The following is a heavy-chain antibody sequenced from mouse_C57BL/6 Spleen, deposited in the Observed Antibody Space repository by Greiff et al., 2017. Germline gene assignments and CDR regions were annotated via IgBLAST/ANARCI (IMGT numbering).Heavy chain of an antibody. CDR2: ISSGSSTI. CDR3: AREELYDGYFFFDY. D-gene: IGHD2-3*01. V-gene: IGHV5-17*01. CDR1: GFTFSDYG. Sequence: EVNVVESGGGLVKPGGSLKLSCAASGFTFSDYGMHWVRQAPEKGLEWVAYISSGSSTIYYADTVKGRFTISRDNAKNTLFLQMTSLRSEDTAMYYCAREELYDGYFFFDYWGQGTTLTVSS. J-gene: IGHJ2*01.